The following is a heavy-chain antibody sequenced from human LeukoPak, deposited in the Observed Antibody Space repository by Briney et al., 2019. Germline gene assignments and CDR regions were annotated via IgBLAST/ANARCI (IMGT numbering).Heavy chain of an antibody. CDR3: ARDSTRGYSYGIDY. Sequence: GASVKVSCKASGYTFTSYGISWVRPAPGQGLEWMGWISAYNGNTNYAQKLQGRVTMTTDTSTSTAYMELRSLRSDDTAVYYCARDSTRGYSYGIDYWGQGTLVTVSS. CDR2: ISAYNGNT. J-gene: IGHJ4*02. CDR1: GYTFTSYG. D-gene: IGHD5-18*01. V-gene: IGHV1-18*01.